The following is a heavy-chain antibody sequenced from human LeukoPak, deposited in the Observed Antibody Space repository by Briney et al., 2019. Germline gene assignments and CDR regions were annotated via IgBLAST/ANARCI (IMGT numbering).Heavy chain of an antibody. CDR3: ARDSGYSGYDYGYFDY. D-gene: IGHD5-12*01. V-gene: IGHV3-33*01. J-gene: IGHJ4*02. Sequence: GGSLRLSCAASGFTFSRYGMPWVRQAPGQGVGWVAVLLYDGSNKYYADSVKGRFTISRDNSKNTLYLQMNSLRAEDTAVYYCARDSGYSGYDYGYFDYWGQGTLVTVSS. CDR2: LLYDGSNK. CDR1: GFTFSRYG.